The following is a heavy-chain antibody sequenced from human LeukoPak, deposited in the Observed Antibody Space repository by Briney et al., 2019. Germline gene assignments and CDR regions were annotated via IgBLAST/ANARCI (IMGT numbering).Heavy chain of an antibody. Sequence: GESLKISCKASGYSFKHYWIACVRQMPEKGLEFMGVIWPGDSQTRYSPSFQGQVAISADTSISTAYLQWSSLKASDTAMYYCASASGYCDSKSCSTQSFPHWGQGTLVTVSS. CDR1: GYSFKHYW. CDR3: ASASGYCDSKSCSTQSFPH. CDR2: IWPGDSQT. D-gene: IGHD2-15*01. V-gene: IGHV5-51*01. J-gene: IGHJ1*01.